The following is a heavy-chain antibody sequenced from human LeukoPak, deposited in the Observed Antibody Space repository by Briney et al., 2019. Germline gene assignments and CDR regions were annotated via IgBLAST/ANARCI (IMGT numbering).Heavy chain of an antibody. Sequence: SETLSLTCAVYGVSFSGYYWSWIRQPPGKGLEWIGEINHSGSTNYNPSLKSRVTISVDTSKNQFSLKLNSVTATDTAVYYCARHYGPWGQGTLVTVSS. CDR3: ARHYGP. D-gene: IGHD3-16*01. CDR2: INHSGST. V-gene: IGHV4-34*01. J-gene: IGHJ4*02. CDR1: GVSFSGYY.